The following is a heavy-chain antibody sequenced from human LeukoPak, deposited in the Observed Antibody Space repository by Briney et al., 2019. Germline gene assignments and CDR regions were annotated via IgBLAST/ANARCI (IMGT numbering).Heavy chain of an antibody. V-gene: IGHV3-23*01. J-gene: IGHJ5*02. D-gene: IGHD3-10*01. CDR1: EFTFSGYA. CDR2: IGGSGANT. CDR3: AKGGSMVRGHLDP. Sequence: SGGSLRLSCVASEFTFSGYAMTWVRQAPGKGLEWVSAIGGSGANTYYADSVKGRFTISRDNSKNALYLQVNSLRAEDTAVYYCAKGGSMVRGHLDPWGQGTLVTVSS.